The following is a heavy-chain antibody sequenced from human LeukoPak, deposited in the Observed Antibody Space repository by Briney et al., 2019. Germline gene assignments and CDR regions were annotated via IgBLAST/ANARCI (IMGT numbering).Heavy chain of an antibody. D-gene: IGHD2-21*02. CDR1: GGSISSGSYY. Sequence: SSQTLSLTCTVSGGSISSGSYYWSWIRQPAGKGLEWIGRIYSSGSTNYNPSLKSRVTISLDTSKNQFSLKLSSVTAADTAVYYCARVGIVVVTAIYWYFDLWGRGTLVTVSS. CDR2: IYSSGST. V-gene: IGHV4-61*02. J-gene: IGHJ2*01. CDR3: ARVGIVVVTAIYWYFDL.